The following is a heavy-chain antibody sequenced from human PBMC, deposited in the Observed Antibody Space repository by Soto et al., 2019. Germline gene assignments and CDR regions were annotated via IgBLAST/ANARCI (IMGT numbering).Heavy chain of an antibody. Sequence: PSETLSLTCTVSGGSMSSYYWIWIRQPPGKALEWIGYIHYSGSTKYNPSLKSRVTISIDTSKNQFSLKLSSVTAADTAVYYCARPRLSGAGWFDPWGQGTRVTVSS. D-gene: IGHD3-10*01. CDR1: GGSMSSYY. V-gene: IGHV4-59*08. CDR3: ARPRLSGAGWFDP. CDR2: IHYSGST. J-gene: IGHJ5*02.